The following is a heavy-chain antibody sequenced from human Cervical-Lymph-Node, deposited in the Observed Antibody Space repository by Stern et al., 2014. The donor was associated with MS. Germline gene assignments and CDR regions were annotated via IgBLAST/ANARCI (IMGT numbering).Heavy chain of an antibody. D-gene: IGHD3-10*01. V-gene: IGHV1-69*01. CDR3: ALGGFGHYFEY. CDR2: IIPIIGTA. Sequence: MQLVESGAEVPKPGSSVKVSCRASGGTFSSSDISWVRQAPGQGLEGMRGIIPIIGTANYAQKYQGRVTITADESTSTAYMELSSLRSEDTARYYCALGGFGHYFEYWGQGTLVTVSS. J-gene: IGHJ4*02. CDR1: GGTFSSSD.